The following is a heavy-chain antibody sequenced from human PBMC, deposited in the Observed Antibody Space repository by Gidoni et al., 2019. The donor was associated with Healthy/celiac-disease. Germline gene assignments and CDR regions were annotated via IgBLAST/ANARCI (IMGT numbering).Heavy chain of an antibody. J-gene: IGHJ4*02. V-gene: IGHV4-34*01. CDR2: INHSGST. D-gene: IGHD1-26*01. CDR3: ARGRRVVGATRFDY. CDR1: GGSFSGYY. Sequence: QVQLQQWGAGLLKPSETLSLTCAVYGGSFSGYYWRWIRQPPGKGLEWIGEINHSGSTNYNPSLKSRVTISVDTSKNQFSLKLSSVTAADTAVYYCARGRRVVGATRFDYWGQGTLVTVSS.